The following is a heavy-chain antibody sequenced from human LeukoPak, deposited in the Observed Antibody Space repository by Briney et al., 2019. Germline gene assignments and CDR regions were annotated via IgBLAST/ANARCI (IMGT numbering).Heavy chain of an antibody. Sequence: ASVKVSCKASGYTFTCYGISWVRQAPGQGLEWMGWISAYSSNTDYAQKFQGRVTLTTDTSTTTAYMELRSLRSDDTAVYYCAREGHYYDSSPVTDAFDIWGQGTMVTVSS. V-gene: IGHV1-18*01. D-gene: IGHD3-22*01. CDR3: AREGHYYDSSPVTDAFDI. J-gene: IGHJ3*02. CDR1: GYTFTCYG. CDR2: ISAYSSNT.